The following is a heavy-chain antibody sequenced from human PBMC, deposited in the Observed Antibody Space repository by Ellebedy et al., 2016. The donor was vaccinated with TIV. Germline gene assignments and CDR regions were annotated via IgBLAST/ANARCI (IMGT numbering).Heavy chain of an antibody. CDR2: LSFSGGST. Sequence: GGSLRLSCAASGFTFSSYAMSWVRQAPGKGLEWVSTLSFSGGSTYYADFVKGRFTISRDNSRNTLYLQMNSLRAEDTAVYYCAKQSVARPSSCFDYWGQGTLVTVFS. CDR3: AKQSVARPSSCFDY. CDR1: GFTFSSYA. V-gene: IGHV3-23*01. D-gene: IGHD6-19*01. J-gene: IGHJ4*02.